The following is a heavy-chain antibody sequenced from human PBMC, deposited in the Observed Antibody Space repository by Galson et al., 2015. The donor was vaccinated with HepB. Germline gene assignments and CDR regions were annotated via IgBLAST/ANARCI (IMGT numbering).Heavy chain of an antibody. D-gene: IGHD2-2*01. J-gene: IGHJ6*02. CDR1: GYRFTNYW. V-gene: IGHV5-51*01. CDR3: ARSAVPVDRGYYYYYGMDV. Sequence: QSGAEVKKPGESLKISCKGSGYRFTNYWIGWVRQMPGKGLEWRGIIYPGDSYTTYSPSFQGQVTISADKSINTAYLQWSSLKTSDTALYYCARSAVPVDRGYYYYYGMDVCGQGTTVTVSS. CDR2: IYPGDSYT.